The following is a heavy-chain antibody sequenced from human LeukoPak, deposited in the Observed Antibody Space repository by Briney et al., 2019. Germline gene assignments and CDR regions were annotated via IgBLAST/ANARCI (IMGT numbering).Heavy chain of an antibody. J-gene: IGHJ4*02. Sequence: PLQTLSLTCAISGDSVSSNNVAWNWIRQSPSRGLECLGMTFYRSKWYCRIIINPDTSKNQFSLQLDSVTPEDTAVYYCVRDLYCISYACSFDYWGQRNLVTVSS. CDR3: VRDLYCISYACSFDY. CDR1: GDSVSSNNVA. D-gene: IGHD2-15*01. CDR2: TFYRSKWY. V-gene: IGHV6-1*01.